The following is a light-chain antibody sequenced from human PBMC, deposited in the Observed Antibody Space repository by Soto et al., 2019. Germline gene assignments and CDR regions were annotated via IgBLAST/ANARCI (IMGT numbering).Light chain of an antibody. Sequence: QSALTQPPSASGSPGQSVTISCTGTGSDIGGYNFVSWYQQHPGKVPELIIYEVNKRPSGVPDRFSGSKSGNTASLTVSGLQADDEADYYCSSYAGTNNRYVFGTGTKVTVL. CDR2: EVN. J-gene: IGLJ1*01. V-gene: IGLV2-8*01. CDR1: GSDIGGYNF. CDR3: SSYAGTNNRYV.